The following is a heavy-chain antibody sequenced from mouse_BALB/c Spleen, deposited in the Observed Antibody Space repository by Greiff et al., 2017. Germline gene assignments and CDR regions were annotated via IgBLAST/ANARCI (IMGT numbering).Heavy chain of an antibody. D-gene: IGHD1-1*01. V-gene: IGHV5-4*02. J-gene: IGHJ4*01. CDR1: GFTFSDYY. CDR2: ISDGGSYT. CDR3: ARDVSTVVAGRSYAMDY. Sequence: EVKLVESGGGLVKPGGSLKLSCAASGFTFSDYYMYWVRQTPEKRLEWVATISDGGSYTYYPDSVKGRFTISRDNAKNNLYLQMSSLKSEDTAMYYCARDVSTVVAGRSYAMDYWGQGTSVTVSA.